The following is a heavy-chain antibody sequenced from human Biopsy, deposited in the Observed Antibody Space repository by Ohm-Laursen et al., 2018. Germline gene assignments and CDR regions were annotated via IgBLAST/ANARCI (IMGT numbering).Heavy chain of an antibody. Sequence: SDTLSLTCGVYGKTFSDYYWSWIRQPPGKGLEWIGQINQSGRTNYNPSLKSRVNISADKSNNQFSLKLTSATSADTAVYFCGNEVHGRDYWGLGALVTVSS. V-gene: IGHV4-34*08. CDR1: GKTFSDYY. CDR3: GNEVHGRDY. J-gene: IGHJ4*02. CDR2: INQSGRT. D-gene: IGHD2-15*01.